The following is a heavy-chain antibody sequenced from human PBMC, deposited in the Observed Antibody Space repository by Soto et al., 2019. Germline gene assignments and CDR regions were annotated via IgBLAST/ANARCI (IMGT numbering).Heavy chain of an antibody. V-gene: IGHV4-34*01. CDR1: GGSFSGYY. Sequence: QVQLQQWGAGLLKPSETLSLTCAVYGGSFSGYYWSWIRQPPGKGLEWIGEINHSGSTNYNPSLKSRVTISVDTSKNQFSLKLSSVTAADTAVYYCARVLRKFQAYFDYWGQGTLVTVSS. J-gene: IGHJ4*02. CDR2: INHSGST. CDR3: ARVLRKFQAYFDY. D-gene: IGHD3-10*01.